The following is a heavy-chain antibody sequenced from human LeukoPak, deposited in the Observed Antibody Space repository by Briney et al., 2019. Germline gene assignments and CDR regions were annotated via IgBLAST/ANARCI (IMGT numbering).Heavy chain of an antibody. D-gene: IGHD2-2*01. V-gene: IGHV1-2*02. J-gene: IGHJ4*02. Sequence: ASVKVSCKASGYTFTGYYMHWVRQAPGQGLEWMGWINPNSGGTNYAQKFQGRVTMTRDTSISTAYMELSRLRSDDTAVYYCARVLYCSSTSCYGSFDYWGQGTLVTVSS. CDR2: INPNSGGT. CDR1: GYTFTGYY. CDR3: ARVLYCSSTSCYGSFDY.